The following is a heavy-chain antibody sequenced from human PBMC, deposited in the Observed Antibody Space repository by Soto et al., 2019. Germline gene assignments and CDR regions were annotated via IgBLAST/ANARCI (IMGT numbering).Heavy chain of an antibody. CDR3: ARAWQYSSGFFDY. D-gene: IGHD6-19*01. CDR1: GGSISSYY. V-gene: IGHV4-59*01. Sequence: SETLSLTCTVSGGSISSYYWSWIRQPPGKGLEWIGYIYYSGSTNYNPSLKSRVTISVDTSKKQFSLKLNSMTAADTAVYYCARAWQYSSGFFDYWGQGTLVTVSS. J-gene: IGHJ4*02. CDR2: IYYSGST.